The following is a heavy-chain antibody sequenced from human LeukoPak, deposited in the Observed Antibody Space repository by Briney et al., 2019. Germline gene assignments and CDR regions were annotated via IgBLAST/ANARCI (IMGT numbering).Heavy chain of an antibody. V-gene: IGHV3-11*01. D-gene: IGHD1-26*01. Sequence: GGSLSLSCAASGFLFRDYYMSWIRQAPGKGLEWVSYISSSGDAIYSADSVKGRFTISRDNAKNSLYLQMDSLRVEDTAVYYCVRDPRGSYPFDYWGQGTLVTVSS. CDR1: GFLFRDYY. CDR2: ISSSGDAI. CDR3: VRDPRGSYPFDY. J-gene: IGHJ4*02.